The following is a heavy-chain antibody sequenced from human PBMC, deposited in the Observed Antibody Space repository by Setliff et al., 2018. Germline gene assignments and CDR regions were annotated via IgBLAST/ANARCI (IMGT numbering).Heavy chain of an antibody. J-gene: IGHJ5*02. D-gene: IGHD3-9*01. CDR1: GESFSNNY. V-gene: IGHV4-34*01. CDR2: INHSGST. CDR3: ARTKLRYLDSLISARPLIWFDP. Sequence: PSETLSLTCSVYGESFSNNYWSWIRQTPGKGLEWIGEINHSGSTDYNPSLKSRVTISLDKSRNQFSLRLNSVTPADTAVYFCARTKLRYLDSLISARPLIWFDPWGQGALVTVSS.